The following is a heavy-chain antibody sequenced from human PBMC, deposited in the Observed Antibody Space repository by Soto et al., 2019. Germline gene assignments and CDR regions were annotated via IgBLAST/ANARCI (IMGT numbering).Heavy chain of an antibody. CDR3: AKEAGAIGLFDY. Sequence: SCKASGYTFTSYTMNWVRQAPGKGLEWVALISHVGGKTSYADSVSGRFTISRDNSKNTVYLQMSGLRPDDTAVYYCAKEAGAIGLFDYWGQGALVTVS. CDR1: GYTFTSYT. CDR2: ISHVGGKT. V-gene: IGHV3-30-3*02. D-gene: IGHD1-26*01. J-gene: IGHJ4*02.